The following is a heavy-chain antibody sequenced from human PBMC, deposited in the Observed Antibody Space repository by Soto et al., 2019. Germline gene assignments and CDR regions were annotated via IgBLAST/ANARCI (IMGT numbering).Heavy chain of an antibody. J-gene: IGHJ5*02. CDR3: AKNYDYVWGSYRHNWFDP. CDR1: GFTFSSYA. Sequence: EVQLLESGGGLVQPGGSLRLSCAASGFTFSSYAMSWVRQAPGKGLEWVSAISGSGGSTYYADSVKGRFTISRDNSKNTLDLQMNSMRAEDTAVYYCAKNYDYVWGSYRHNWFDPWGQGTLVTVSS. V-gene: IGHV3-23*01. D-gene: IGHD3-16*02. CDR2: ISGSGGST.